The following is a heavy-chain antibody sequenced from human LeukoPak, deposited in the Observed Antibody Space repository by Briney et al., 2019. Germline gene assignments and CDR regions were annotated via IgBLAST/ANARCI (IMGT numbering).Heavy chain of an antibody. Sequence: ASVKVPCKASEGTFSSYAINWVRQATGQGLEWMGWMSPNSDNTGYAQKFQGRVTFTRDTSISTAYMELRSLTSEDTAVYYCARDYGGSSGWFDPWGQGTLVTVSS. CDR2: MSPNSDNT. D-gene: IGHD4-23*01. J-gene: IGHJ5*02. V-gene: IGHV1-8*02. CDR1: EGTFSSYA. CDR3: ARDYGGSSGWFDP.